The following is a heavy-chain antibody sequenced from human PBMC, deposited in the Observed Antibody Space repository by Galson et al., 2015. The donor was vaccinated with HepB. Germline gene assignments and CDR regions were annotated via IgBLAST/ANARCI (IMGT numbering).Heavy chain of an antibody. CDR1: GYTFTSHG. V-gene: IGHV1-18*04. Sequence: SVKVSCKASGYTFTSHGISWVRQAPGQGLEWMGWMNPYNEITNYAQNIQGRVTLTRDTSTATAYMELTSLRSDDTAVYYCARHRTSGYDLRFASYGMDVWGQGTTVTVSS. J-gene: IGHJ6*02. CDR3: ARHRTSGYDLRFASYGMDV. CDR2: MNPYNEIT. D-gene: IGHD5-12*01.